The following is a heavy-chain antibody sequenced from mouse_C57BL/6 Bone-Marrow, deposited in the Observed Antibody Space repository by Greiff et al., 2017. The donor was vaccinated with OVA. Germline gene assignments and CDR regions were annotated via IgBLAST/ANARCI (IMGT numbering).Heavy chain of an antibody. CDR3: APHYYGSSPFAY. V-gene: IGHV1-75*01. J-gene: IGHJ3*01. CDR2: IFPGSGST. D-gene: IGHD1-1*01. Sequence: VQLQQSGPDLVKPGASVKISCKASGYTFTDYYINWVKQRPGQGLEWIGWIFPGSGSTYYNEKFKGKATLTVDKSSSTAYMLLSSLTSEDSAVYFCAPHYYGSSPFAYWGQGTLVTVSA. CDR1: GYTFTDYY.